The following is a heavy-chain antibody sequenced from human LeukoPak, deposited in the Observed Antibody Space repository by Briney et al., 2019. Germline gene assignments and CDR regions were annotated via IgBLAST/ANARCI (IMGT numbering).Heavy chain of an antibody. J-gene: IGHJ4*02. CDR3: ARRRTWSSGWYPGKSDYFDY. Sequence: ASVKVSCKVSGYTLTELSMHWVRQAPGKGLEWMGGFDPEDGETIYAQKFQGRVTMTEDTSTDTAYMELSSLRSEDTAVYYCARRRTWSSGWYPGKSDYFDYWGQGTLVTVSS. CDR2: FDPEDGET. CDR1: GYTLTELS. V-gene: IGHV1-24*01. D-gene: IGHD6-19*01.